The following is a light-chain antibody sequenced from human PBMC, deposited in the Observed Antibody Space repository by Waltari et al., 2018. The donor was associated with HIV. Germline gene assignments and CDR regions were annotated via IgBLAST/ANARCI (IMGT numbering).Light chain of an antibody. V-gene: IGLV2-14*01. Sequence: QSALIQLASVSGSPGQSVTIPCPGTTSDFNDNKYVSWYQHHPGRAPQLIIFEVSYRPSGVSDRFAGSKSGSTASLTISGLQTEDEADYYGSSYKTRNSVVFGGG. CDR2: EVS. CDR1: TSDFNDNKY. CDR3: SSYKTRNSVV. J-gene: IGLJ2*01.